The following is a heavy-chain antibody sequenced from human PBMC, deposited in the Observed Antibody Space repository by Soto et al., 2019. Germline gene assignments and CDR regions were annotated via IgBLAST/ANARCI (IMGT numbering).Heavy chain of an antibody. CDR3: ARISGFWSGYYYYYYGMDV. J-gene: IGHJ6*02. CDR2: INHSGST. V-gene: IGHV4-34*01. Sequence: SETLSLTCPVYGGSFSGYYWSWIRQPPGKGLEWIGEINHSGSTNYNPSLKSRVTISVDTSKNQFPLKLSSVTAADTAVYYCARISGFWSGYYYYYYGMDVWGQGTTVTVSS. CDR1: GGSFSGYY. D-gene: IGHD3-3*01.